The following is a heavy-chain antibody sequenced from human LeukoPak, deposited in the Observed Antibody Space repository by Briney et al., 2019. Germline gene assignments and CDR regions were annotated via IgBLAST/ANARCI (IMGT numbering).Heavy chain of an antibody. D-gene: IGHD2-15*01. Sequence: GGSLRLSCATSGFTFRKKWMTWVRQAPGKGLQWVAHIRDDGSDKYYVDSVKGRFTISRDNAKSSVSLQMNSLRPEDTAFYYCARGYCSGGSCYGFDYWGQGTLVTVSS. V-gene: IGHV3-7*05. CDR2: IRDDGSDK. CDR1: GFTFRKKW. CDR3: ARGYCSGGSCYGFDY. J-gene: IGHJ4*02.